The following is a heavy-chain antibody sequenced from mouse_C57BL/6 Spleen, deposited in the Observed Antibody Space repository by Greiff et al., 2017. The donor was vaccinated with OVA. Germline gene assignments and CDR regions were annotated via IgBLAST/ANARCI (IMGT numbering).Heavy chain of an antibody. Sequence: QVQLQQPGAELVRPGSSVKLSCKASGYTFTSYWMHWVKQRPIQGLEWIGNIDPSDSETHYNQKFKDKATLTVDKSSSTAYMQLSSLTSEDSAVYYGARGGTTVVERYVDVWGTGTTVTVSS. CDR3: ARGGTTVVERYVDV. V-gene: IGHV1-52*01. D-gene: IGHD1-1*01. CDR1: GYTFTSYW. J-gene: IGHJ1*03. CDR2: IDPSDSET.